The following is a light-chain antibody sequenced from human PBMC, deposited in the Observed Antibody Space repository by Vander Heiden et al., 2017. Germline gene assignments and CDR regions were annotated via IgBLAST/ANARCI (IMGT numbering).Light chain of an antibody. CDR3: QYYGDSPYT. CDR2: GAS. J-gene: IGKJ2*01. V-gene: IGKV3-20*01. CDR1: QSVRSNY. Sequence: SQSVRSNYLAWYQHRPGQAPRLLIYGASSRATGIADRFIGSGSGTVFTLTITRLDPEDFAVYYCQYYGDSPYTFGQGTKLEF.